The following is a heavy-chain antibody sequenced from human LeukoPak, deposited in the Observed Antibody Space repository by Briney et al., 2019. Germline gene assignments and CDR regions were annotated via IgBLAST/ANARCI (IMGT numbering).Heavy chain of an antibody. CDR1: GFTFSGYS. CDR3: ARVMVITTASDY. J-gene: IGHJ4*02. CDR2: INHSGST. V-gene: IGHV4-34*01. D-gene: IGHD3-22*01. Sequence: GSLRLSCAASGFTFSGYSMNWVRQPPGKGLEWIGEINHSGSTNYNPSLKSRVTISVDTSKNQFSLKLSSVTAADTAVYYCARVMVITTASDYWGQGTLVTVSS.